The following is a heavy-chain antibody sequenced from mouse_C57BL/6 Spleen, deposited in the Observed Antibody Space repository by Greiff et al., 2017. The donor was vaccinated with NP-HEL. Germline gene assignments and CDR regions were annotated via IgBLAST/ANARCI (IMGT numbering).Heavy chain of an antibody. D-gene: IGHD1-1*01. J-gene: IGHJ1*03. Sequence: VQLQQPGAELVKPGASVKLSCKASGYTFTSYWMQWVKQRPGQGLEWIGEIDPSDSYTNYNQQFKGKATLTVDTSSSTAYMQLSSLTSEDSAVYYCARIYYYGSSWGYFDVWGTGTTVTVSS. CDR3: ARIYYYGSSWGYFDV. CDR1: GYTFTSYW. CDR2: IDPSDSYT. V-gene: IGHV1-50*01.